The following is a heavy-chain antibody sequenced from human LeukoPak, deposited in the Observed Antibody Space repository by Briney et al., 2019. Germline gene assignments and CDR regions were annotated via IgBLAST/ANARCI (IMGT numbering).Heavy chain of an antibody. D-gene: IGHD3-22*01. V-gene: IGHV4-61*01. CDR1: GGSVSSGSYH. CDR3: ARSYYDSSGYYYVIYFDY. Sequence: KTSETLSLTCTVSGGSVSSGSYHWSWIRQPPGKGLEWIGYIYYSGSTNYNPSLKSRVTISVDTSKNQFSLKLSSVTAADTAVYYCARSYYDSSGYYYVIYFDYWGQGTLVTVSS. J-gene: IGHJ4*02. CDR2: IYYSGST.